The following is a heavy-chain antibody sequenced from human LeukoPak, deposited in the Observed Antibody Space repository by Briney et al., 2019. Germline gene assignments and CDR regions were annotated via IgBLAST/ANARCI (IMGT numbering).Heavy chain of an antibody. CDR3: ARNYYDTAGHFGY. CDR2: INPSGGAT. D-gene: IGHD3-22*01. Sequence: GASVKVSCKASGYTFTSYYMHWVRQAPGQGLEWMGLINPSGGATSFAQKFRGRVTMTRDMSTGTVFMELSSLRSDDTAVYFCARNYYDTAGHFGYWGQGTLVTVSS. J-gene: IGHJ4*02. V-gene: IGHV1-46*01. CDR1: GYTFTSYY.